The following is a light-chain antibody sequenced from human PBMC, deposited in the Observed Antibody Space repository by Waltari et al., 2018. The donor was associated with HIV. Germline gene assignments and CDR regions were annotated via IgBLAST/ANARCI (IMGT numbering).Light chain of an antibody. J-gene: IGLJ3*02. Sequence: SFVLTQPPSVSVAPGKTATITCGGNNIGGKSVHWYQQRPGQAPVLVIYYDTARPSGIPGRFPGSSSGNTAPLTISRVEVGDEANYYCQLWDTYSDHVVFCGETKLTVL. CDR2: YDT. CDR3: QLWDTYSDHVV. CDR1: NIGGKS. V-gene: IGLV3-21*04.